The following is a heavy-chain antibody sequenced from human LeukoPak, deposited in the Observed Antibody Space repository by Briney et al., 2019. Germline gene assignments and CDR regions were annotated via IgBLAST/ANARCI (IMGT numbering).Heavy chain of an antibody. J-gene: IGHJ5*02. V-gene: IGHV1-46*01. D-gene: IGHD4-23*01. CDR1: GYTFTSYY. CDR2: INPSGGST. Sequence: ASVKVSCKASGYTFTSYYMHWVRQAPGQGLEWMGIINPSGGSTSYAQKFQGRVTMTRDMSTSTVYMELSSLRSEDTAVYYCARAPTETTAVTYNWFDPWGQGTLVTVSS. CDR3: ARAPTETTAVTYNWFDP.